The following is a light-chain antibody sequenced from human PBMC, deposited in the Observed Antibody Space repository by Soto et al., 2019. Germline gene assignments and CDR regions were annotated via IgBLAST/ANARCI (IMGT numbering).Light chain of an antibody. V-gene: IGKV3-20*01. CDR1: QSLRSSNY. Sequence: EIVLTQSPGTLSLSPGERATLSCRASQSLRSSNYLAWYQQKPGQAPRLLIYDASSRATGIPDRFSGSGSGTDFNLTISRLEPEDFAVYYCQQYDNSPFTFGPGTKVDIK. CDR2: DAS. CDR3: QQYDNSPFT. J-gene: IGKJ3*01.